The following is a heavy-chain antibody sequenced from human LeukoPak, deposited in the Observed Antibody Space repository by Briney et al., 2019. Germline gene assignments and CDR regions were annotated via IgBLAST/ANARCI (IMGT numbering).Heavy chain of an antibody. D-gene: IGHD5/OR15-5a*01. Sequence: SESLSLTCTVAGGSISSYYWSWIRQRPGKGLEWIGYIYYSGGTNYNPSLKSRVTISVDTSKNQFSLKLSSVTAADTAVYYCARDGVYTDAFDIWGQGTMVTVSS. V-gene: IGHV4-59*01. CDR3: ARDGVYTDAFDI. J-gene: IGHJ3*02. CDR1: GGSISSYY. CDR2: IYYSGGT.